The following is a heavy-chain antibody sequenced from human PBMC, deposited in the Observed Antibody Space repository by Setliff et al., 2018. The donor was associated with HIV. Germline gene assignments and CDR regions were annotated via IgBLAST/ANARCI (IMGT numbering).Heavy chain of an antibody. CDR3: ARDDSIVLVPAIMRGDGFDF. D-gene: IGHD2-2*01. Sequence: SETLSLTCTVSGGSISSSIYYWGWIRQPPGKGLEWIGFIYYSGSTYYYGGSTYYNPSLKSRVTISVDTSKNQFSLKLSSVTAADTAVYYCARDDSIVLVPAIMRGDGFDFWGQGRMVTVSS. V-gene: IGHV4-39*02. CDR1: GGSISSSIYY. J-gene: IGHJ3*01. CDR2: IYYSGSTYYYGGST.